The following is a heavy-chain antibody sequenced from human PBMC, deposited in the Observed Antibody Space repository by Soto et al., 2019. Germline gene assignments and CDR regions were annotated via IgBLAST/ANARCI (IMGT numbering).Heavy chain of an antibody. J-gene: IGHJ4*02. CDR3: AKDLQYYDSSGYYFDY. CDR2: ISGGGGST. Sequence: GGSLRLSCAASGFTFSSYAMSWVRQAPGKGLEWVSAISGGGGSTYYADSVKGRFTISRDNSKNTLYLQMNSLGAEDTAVYYCAKDLQYYDSSGYYFDYWGQGTLVTVSS. CDR1: GFTFSSYA. V-gene: IGHV3-23*01. D-gene: IGHD3-22*01.